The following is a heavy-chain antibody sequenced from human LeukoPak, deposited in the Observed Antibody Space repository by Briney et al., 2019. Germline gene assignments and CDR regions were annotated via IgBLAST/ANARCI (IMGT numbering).Heavy chain of an antibody. J-gene: IGHJ6*03. Sequence: SETLSLTCTVSGGSISSSSYYWGWIRQPPGKGLEWIGSIYYSGSTYYNPSLKSRVTISVDTSKNQFSLKLSSVTAADTAVYYCASQAGSSLERLFPNPPPYYYYMDVWGKGTTVTVS. D-gene: IGHD3-3*01. CDR3: ASQAGSSLERLFPNPPPYYYYMDV. V-gene: IGHV4-39*01. CDR1: GGSISSSSYY. CDR2: IYYSGST.